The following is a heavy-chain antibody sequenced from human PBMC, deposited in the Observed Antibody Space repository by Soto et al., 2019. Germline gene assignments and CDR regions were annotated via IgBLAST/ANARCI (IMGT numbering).Heavy chain of an antibody. CDR1: GFTFSRYG. D-gene: IGHD2-15*01. CDR2: ISYDGSDK. Sequence: QVQLVESGGGVVQPGRSLRLSCAASGFTFSRYGMHWVRQSPGKGLEWVAVISYDGSDKYYADSVKGRFTISRDNSNNTLYLQMDSLRAEETAVYYCAKGVVVATTYVQHWGQGTLVTVSS. V-gene: IGHV3-30*18. CDR3: AKGVVVATTYVQH. J-gene: IGHJ1*01.